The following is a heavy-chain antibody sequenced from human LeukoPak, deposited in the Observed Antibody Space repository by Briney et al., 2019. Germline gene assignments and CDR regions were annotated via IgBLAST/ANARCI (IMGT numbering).Heavy chain of an antibody. CDR3: AKGFGDYVGWFDP. Sequence: SSETLSLTCTVSGGSISSYYWSWIRQPPGKGLEWIGYIYYSGSTNYNPSLKSRVTISVDTSKNQFSLRLSSVTAADTAVYYCAKGFGDYVGWFDPWGQGTLVTVSS. J-gene: IGHJ5*02. D-gene: IGHD4-17*01. V-gene: IGHV4-59*01. CDR1: GGSISSYY. CDR2: IYYSGST.